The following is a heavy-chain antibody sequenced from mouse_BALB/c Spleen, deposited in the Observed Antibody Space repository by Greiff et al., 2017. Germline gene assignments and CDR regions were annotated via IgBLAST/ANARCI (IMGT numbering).Heavy chain of an antibody. J-gene: IGHJ3*01. D-gene: IGHD1-2*01. CDR3: ARDDTATSWFAY. Sequence: EVQLVESGGGLVKPGGSLKLSCAASGFTFSSYAMSWVRQSPEKRLEWVAEISSGGSYTYYPDTVTGRFTISRDNAKNTLYLEMSSLRSEDTAMYYCARDDTATSWFAYWGQGTLVTVSA. CDR2: ISSGGSYT. CDR1: GFTFSSYA. V-gene: IGHV5-9-4*01.